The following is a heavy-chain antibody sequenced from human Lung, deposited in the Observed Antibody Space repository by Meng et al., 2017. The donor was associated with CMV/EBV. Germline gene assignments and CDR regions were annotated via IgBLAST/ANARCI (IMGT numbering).Heavy chain of an antibody. Sequence: GEXXTISCAASGFSIRDYWMSWVRQAPGKGLEWVANINQDASERYYVDSVRGRFTISRDNAENSLYLQMSSLRVGDTAIYYCARAGAYHDFWTAKEGGYYYYGMDVXGQGXTVTVSS. CDR3: ARAGAYHDFWTAKEGGYYYYGMDV. V-gene: IGHV3-7*04. J-gene: IGHJ6*02. D-gene: IGHD3/OR15-3a*01. CDR1: GFSIRDYW. CDR2: INQDASER.